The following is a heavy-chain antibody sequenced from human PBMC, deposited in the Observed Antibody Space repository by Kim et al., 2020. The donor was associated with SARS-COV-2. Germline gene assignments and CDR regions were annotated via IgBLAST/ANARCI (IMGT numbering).Heavy chain of an antibody. V-gene: IGHV4-4*02. CDR3: ASVRI. CDR2: YHRRST. Sequence: YHRRSTNSNPSLKSRVNISIDKSKNQFSLKLSAVTAAETAVYYCASVRIWGQGTLVTVSS. J-gene: IGHJ4*02.